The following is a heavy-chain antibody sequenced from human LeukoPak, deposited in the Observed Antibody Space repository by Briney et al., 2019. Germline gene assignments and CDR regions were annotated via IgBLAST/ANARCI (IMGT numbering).Heavy chain of an antibody. J-gene: IGHJ4*02. CDR3: AKGRGSSWYFDY. CDR1: GFTFSSYA. Sequence: AGGSLRLSCAASGFTFSSYAMSWVRLAPGKGLEWVSAFSGSGGSTYYADSVKGRLTISRDNSKNTVYLQMNRLRAEDTDVYYCAKGRGSSWYFDYWGQGTLVTASS. CDR2: FSGSGGST. D-gene: IGHD6-13*01. V-gene: IGHV3-23*01.